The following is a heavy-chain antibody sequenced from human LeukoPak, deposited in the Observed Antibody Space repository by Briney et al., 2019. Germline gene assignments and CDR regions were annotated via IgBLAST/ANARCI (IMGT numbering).Heavy chain of an antibody. CDR2: ISKDGTNK. J-gene: IGHJ4*02. CDR1: GFTFSNYA. V-gene: IGHV3-30-3*01. D-gene: IGHD6-13*01. Sequence: PGGSLRLSCAASGFTFSNYAIHWVRQAPGKGLEWAALISKDGTNKYYPDSVKGRFTISRDNSKNTLYLQMNSLRAEDTAVYYSAILGYSSSVFDCWGQGTLVTVSS. CDR3: AILGYSSSVFDC.